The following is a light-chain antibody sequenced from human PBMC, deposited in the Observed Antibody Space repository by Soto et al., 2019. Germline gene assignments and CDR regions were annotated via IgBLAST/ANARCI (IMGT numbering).Light chain of an antibody. CDR2: DVT. Sequence: QSALTQPASVSGSPGQSIAISCTGTSSDVGGYNYVSWYQQHPGKAPNLIIFDVTRRPSVVSDRFSGSKSANTASLTIAGLQAEDEADYYCTSYTTRSTVVFGGGTKLTVL. CDR1: SSDVGGYNY. V-gene: IGLV2-14*03. CDR3: TSYTTRSTVV. J-gene: IGLJ2*01.